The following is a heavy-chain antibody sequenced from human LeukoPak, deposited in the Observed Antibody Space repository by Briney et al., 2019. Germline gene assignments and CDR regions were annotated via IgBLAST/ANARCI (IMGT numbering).Heavy chain of an antibody. Sequence: ASVKVSFKASGYTLTELSMHWVRQAPGKGLEWMGGFDPEDGETIYAQKFQGRVTMTEDTSTDTAYMDLSSLRSEDTAVYYCATQARGYYYYWGQGTLVTVSS. CDR1: GYTLTELS. CDR2: FDPEDGET. J-gene: IGHJ4*02. CDR3: ATQARGYYYY. V-gene: IGHV1-24*01. D-gene: IGHD1-26*01.